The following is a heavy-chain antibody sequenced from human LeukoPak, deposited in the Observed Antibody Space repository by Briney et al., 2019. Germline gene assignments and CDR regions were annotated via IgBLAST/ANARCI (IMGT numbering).Heavy chain of an antibody. Sequence: ASVKVSCKASGYTFTGYYMHWVRQAPGQGLEWMGWINPNSGATNSAQKFQGRVTMTRDTSISTAYMELTRLRSDDTAVYYCASAFTGTSRRYGDYWFDPWGQGTLVTVSS. CDR3: ASAFTGTSRRYGDYWFDP. CDR2: INPNSGAT. V-gene: IGHV1-2*02. J-gene: IGHJ5*02. D-gene: IGHD4-17*01. CDR1: GYTFTGYY.